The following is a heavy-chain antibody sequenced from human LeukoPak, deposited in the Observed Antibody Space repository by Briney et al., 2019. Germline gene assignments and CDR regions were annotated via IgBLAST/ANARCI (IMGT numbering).Heavy chain of an antibody. CDR2: LIPVFHTP. D-gene: IGHD1-1*01. CDR1: GGTFSSYI. Sequence: ASVKVSCKASGGTFSSYIISWVRQAPGQGLEWMGRLIPVFHTPKYAQKFHGRVTISTDASTNTAYMELSSLRSEDTAVYYCARVGSGTYIDNSYMDVWGKGTTVIVSS. CDR3: ARVGSGTYIDNSYMDV. J-gene: IGHJ6*03. V-gene: IGHV1-69*05.